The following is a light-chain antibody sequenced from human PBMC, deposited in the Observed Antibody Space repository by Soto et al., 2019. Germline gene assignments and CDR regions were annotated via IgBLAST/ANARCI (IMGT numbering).Light chain of an antibody. CDR1: GSNIGAGYD. CDR2: DDF. V-gene: IGLV1-40*01. CDR3: QSYDGNLSGSI. J-gene: IGLJ2*01. Sequence: QSVLTQAPSVSGAPGQRVTISCTGSGSNIGAGYDVHWYQQVPGTAPKLLIYDDFKRPSGVPDRFSGSKSGTSASLAITGLQAEDEADYYCQSYDGNLSGSIFGGGTKVTVL.